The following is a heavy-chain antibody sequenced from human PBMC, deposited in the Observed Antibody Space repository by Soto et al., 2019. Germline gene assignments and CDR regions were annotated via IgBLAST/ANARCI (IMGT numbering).Heavy chain of an antibody. J-gene: IGHJ6*02. CDR1: GFTFGDYA. CDR3: ARYTYTSRYSYYGMDV. V-gene: IGHV3-49*03. CDR2: VRSKAYGGTT. Sequence: PGGSLRLSCTTSGFTFGDYAMCWFRQAPGKGLEWVGVVRSKAYGGTTDYAAAVKGRFDISRDDSKSVAYLQMNSVKTEDTAVYFCARYTYTSRYSYYGMDVWGQGTTVTVSS. D-gene: IGHD6-13*01.